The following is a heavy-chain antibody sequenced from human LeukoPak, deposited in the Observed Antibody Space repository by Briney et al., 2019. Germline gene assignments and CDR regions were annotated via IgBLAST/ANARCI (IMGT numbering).Heavy chain of an antibody. V-gene: IGHV4-4*07. CDR1: VASITSFY. Sequence: SETLSLTCTVSVASITSFYYNWIRQPAGKGLEWIGRIHTNGGTDYRPSLNSRVTMSVDTSKKQISLKLTSVTAADTAVYFCSRGGGYGDYWGQGILVTVSS. CDR3: SRGGGYGDY. D-gene: IGHD5-12*01. CDR2: IHTNGGT. J-gene: IGHJ4*02.